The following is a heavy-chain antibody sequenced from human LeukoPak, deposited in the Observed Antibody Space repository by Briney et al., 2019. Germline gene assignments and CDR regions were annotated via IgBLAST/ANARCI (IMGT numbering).Heavy chain of an antibody. V-gene: IGHV3-21*01. J-gene: IGHJ1*01. CDR2: IYSSSSHI. Sequence: PGGSLRLSCAASGFTFSSYWMHWVRQAPGKGLEWVSSIYSSSSHIYYADSVKGRFTISRDNAKNSLYLQMNSLRAEDTAVYYCARDVLAKAVAPFWGQGTLVTVSS. CDR3: ARDVLAKAVAPF. D-gene: IGHD6-19*01. CDR1: GFTFSSYW.